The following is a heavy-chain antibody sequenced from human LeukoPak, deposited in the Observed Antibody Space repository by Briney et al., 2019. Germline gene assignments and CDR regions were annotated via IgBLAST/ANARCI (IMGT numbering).Heavy chain of an antibody. CDR1: GSTFSSYA. J-gene: IGHJ4*02. Sequence: GGSLRLSCAASGSTFSSYAMSWVRQAPGKGLEWVSAISGSGGSTYYADSVKGRFTISRDNSKNTLYLQMNSLRAEDTAVYYCAKDREPGDSPYDYWGQGTLVTVSS. D-gene: IGHD1-26*01. V-gene: IGHV3-23*01. CDR2: ISGSGGST. CDR3: AKDREPGDSPYDY.